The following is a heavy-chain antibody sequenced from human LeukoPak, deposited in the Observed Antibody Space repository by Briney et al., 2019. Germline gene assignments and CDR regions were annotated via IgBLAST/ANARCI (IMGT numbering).Heavy chain of an antibody. CDR2: INQDGREK. J-gene: IGHJ3*02. V-gene: IGHV3-7*03. CDR1: GFTFDDYW. CDR3: AKVANRGWGDDFDI. D-gene: IGHD3-10*01. Sequence: PGGSLRLSCGASGFTFDDYWMSWVRQAPGQGLEWVANINQDGREKYYLDSAKGRFTISRENYKTTLYLQMNSMRAEDTAVYYCAKVANRGWGDDFDIWGQGTMVTVSS.